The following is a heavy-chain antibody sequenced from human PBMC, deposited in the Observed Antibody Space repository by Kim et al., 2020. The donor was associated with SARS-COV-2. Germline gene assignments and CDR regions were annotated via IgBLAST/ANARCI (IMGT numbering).Heavy chain of an antibody. CDR2: IWYDGSNK. V-gene: IGHV3-33*08. CDR1: GFTFSSYG. J-gene: IGHJ6*04. D-gene: IGHD1-26*01. Sequence: GGSLRLSCAASGFTFSSYGMHWVRQAPGKGLEWVAVIWYDGSNKYYADSVKGRFTISRDNSKNTLYLQMNSLRAEDTAVYYCAREIRFKWELFYYYGMDVWGEGATVTVSS. CDR3: AREIRFKWELFYYYGMDV.